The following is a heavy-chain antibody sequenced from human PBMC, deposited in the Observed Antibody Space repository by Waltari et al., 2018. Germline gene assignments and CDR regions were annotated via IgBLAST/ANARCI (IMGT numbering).Heavy chain of an antibody. CDR3: ARGGPDNQESLDI. J-gene: IGHJ3*02. V-gene: IGHV3-33*01. CDR2: IWYDGSNK. CDR1: GFPFCFYG. Sequence: QVQLVESGGGVVQPGMSLRLSCAASGFPFCFYGMHWVRQAPGKGLEWVATIWYDGSNKYYGESVKGRLTVSRDNSKNTLFLQMDSLRAEDTAVYYCARGGPDNQESLDIWGRGTMVTVSS.